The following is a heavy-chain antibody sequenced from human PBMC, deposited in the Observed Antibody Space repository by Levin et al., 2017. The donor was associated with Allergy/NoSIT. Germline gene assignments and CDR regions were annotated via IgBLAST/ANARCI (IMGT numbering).Heavy chain of an antibody. D-gene: IGHD6-13*01. CDR3: ARDPPPYSSRFYGGFDP. CDR1: GDSVSSTIAG. Sequence: SQTLSLTCAISGDSVSSTIAGWNWIRQSPSRGLEWLGRTYYRSKWYNDYASSVKSRITINPDTSKNQFSLQLKSVTPDDTAVYYCARDPPPYSSRFYGGFDPWGQGTQVTVSS. J-gene: IGHJ5*02. CDR2: TYYRSKWYN. V-gene: IGHV6-1*01.